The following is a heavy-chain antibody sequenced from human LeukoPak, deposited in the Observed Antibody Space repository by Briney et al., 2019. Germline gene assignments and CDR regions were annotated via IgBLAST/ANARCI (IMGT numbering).Heavy chain of an antibody. Sequence: GGSLRLSCAASGFTFSEYNMHWVPQAPGKGLEYVSAISTNGGTTHYADSVKGRFTVSRDDSKSTLDLQMGSLRPEDMAVYYCARGFRFYGSGIDCWGQGTLVTV. CDR3: ARGFRFYGSGIDC. D-gene: IGHD3-10*01. J-gene: IGHJ4*02. V-gene: IGHV3-64*02. CDR2: ISTNGGTT. CDR1: GFTFSEYN.